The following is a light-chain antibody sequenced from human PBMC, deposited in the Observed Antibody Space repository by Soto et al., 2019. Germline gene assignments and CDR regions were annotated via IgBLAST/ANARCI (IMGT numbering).Light chain of an antibody. J-gene: IGKJ1*01. CDR3: QQLKSYPQT. CDR2: DAS. V-gene: IGKV1-5*01. CDR1: QSISSW. Sequence: DIQMTQSPSTLSATAGDRVTITCRASQSISSWLAWYQHKPGKAPKLLIYDASNLDSGVPSRFSGSGSGTEFTLTISSLQPEDFATYYCQQLKSYPQTFGQGTKVDIK.